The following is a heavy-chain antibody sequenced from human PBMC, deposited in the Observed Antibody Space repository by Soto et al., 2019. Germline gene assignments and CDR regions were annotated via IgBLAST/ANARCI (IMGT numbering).Heavy chain of an antibody. CDR2: IKQDGSEK. D-gene: IGHD3-3*01. CDR3: ARDRYSYYDFWSGSLPYYYYGMDV. J-gene: IGHJ6*02. V-gene: IGHV3-7*01. CDR1: GFTFSSYW. Sequence: EVQLVESGGGLVQPGGSLRLSCAASGFTFSSYWMSWVRQAPGKGLEWVANIKQDGSEKYYVDSVKGRFTISRDNAKNSLYPQMNRLRAEDTAVYYCARDRYSYYDFWSGSLPYYYYGMDVWGQGTTVTVSS.